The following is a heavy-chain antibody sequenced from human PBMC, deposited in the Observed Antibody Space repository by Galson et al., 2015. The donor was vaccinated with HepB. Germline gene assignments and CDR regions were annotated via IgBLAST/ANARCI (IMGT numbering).Heavy chain of an antibody. CDR3: ARDRYYDILTGYPGHAFDI. CDR2: ISAYNGNT. CDR1: GYTFTSYG. J-gene: IGHJ3*02. Sequence: SVKVSCKASGYTFTSYGISWVRQAPGQGLEWMGWISAYNGNTNYAQKLQGRVTMTTDTSTSTAYMELRSLRSDDTAVYYCARDRYYDILTGYPGHAFDIWGQGTMVTVSS. D-gene: IGHD3-9*01. V-gene: IGHV1-18*01.